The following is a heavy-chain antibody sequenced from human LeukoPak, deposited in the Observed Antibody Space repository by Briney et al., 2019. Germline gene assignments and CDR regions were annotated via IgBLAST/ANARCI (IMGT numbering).Heavy chain of an antibody. CDR3: ARWIDRRGFDP. CDR2: INHSGST. V-gene: IGHV4-34*01. J-gene: IGHJ5*02. CDR1: GGSFSGYY. D-gene: IGHD3-22*01. Sequence: PSETLSLTCAVYGGSFSGYYWSWIRQPPGKGLEWIGEINHSGSTNYNPSLKSRVTISVDTSKNQFSLKLSSVTAADTAVYYCARWIDRRGFDPWGQGTLVTVSS.